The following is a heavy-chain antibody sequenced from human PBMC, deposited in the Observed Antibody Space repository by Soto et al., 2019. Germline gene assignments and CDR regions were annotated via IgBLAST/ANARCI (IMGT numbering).Heavy chain of an antibody. CDR3: ARDLVDLTGTTLSPFDY. CDR2: INAGNGNT. J-gene: IGHJ4*02. D-gene: IGHD1-7*01. V-gene: IGHV1-3*01. Sequence: ASVKVSCKASGYTFTSYAMHWVRQAPGQRLEWMGWINAGNGNTKYSQKFQGRVTITRDTSASTAYMELSSLRSEDTAVYYCARDLVDLTGTTLSPFDYWGQGTLVTVSS. CDR1: GYTFTSYA.